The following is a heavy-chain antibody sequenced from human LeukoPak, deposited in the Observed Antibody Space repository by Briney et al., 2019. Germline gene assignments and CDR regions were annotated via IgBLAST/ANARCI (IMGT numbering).Heavy chain of an antibody. V-gene: IGHV3-15*01. CDR1: GFTFSNAW. J-gene: IGHJ5*02. CDR3: TTDPDPFSGPGSRNR. Sequence: PGGSLRLSCAASGFTFSNAWMSWVRQAPGKGLEWVGRIKSKTDGGTTDYAAPVKGRFTISRDDSKNTLYLQMNSLKTEDTAVYYCTTDPDPFSGPGSRNRWGQGTLVTVSS. CDR2: IKSKTDGGTT. D-gene: IGHD3-10*01.